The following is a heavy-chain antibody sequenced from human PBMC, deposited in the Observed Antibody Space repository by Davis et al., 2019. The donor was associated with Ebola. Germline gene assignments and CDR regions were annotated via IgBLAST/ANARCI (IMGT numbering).Heavy chain of an antibody. CDR2: ISAFTGYT. J-gene: IGHJ4*02. Sequence: ASVKVSCKASGYTFTTYGITWLRQAPGQGLEWMGWISAFTGYTSYAENFRGRVTMTMDRSLSTAFIELWSLRSDDTAVYFCARDRPYSSSPFRLYYWGQGTLVTVSS. CDR1: GYTFTTYG. D-gene: IGHD6-6*01. CDR3: ARDRPYSSSPFRLYY. V-gene: IGHV1-18*01.